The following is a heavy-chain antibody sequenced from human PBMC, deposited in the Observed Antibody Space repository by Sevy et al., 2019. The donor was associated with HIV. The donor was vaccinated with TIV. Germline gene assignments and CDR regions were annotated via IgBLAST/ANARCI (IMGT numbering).Heavy chain of an antibody. CDR3: ARDAGNYHDSSNYYYVYAFDI. D-gene: IGHD3-22*01. Sequence: SETLSLTCTVSGGSIGRYYWSWIRQSPGRGLEWIGYIYYDGSTDHNSSLKSRVTISLDTSKNQFSLSLNSVTAADTAVYYCARDAGNYHDSSNYYYVYAFDIWGQGTLVTVSS. CDR2: IYYDGST. J-gene: IGHJ3*02. V-gene: IGHV4-59*01. CDR1: GGSIGRYY.